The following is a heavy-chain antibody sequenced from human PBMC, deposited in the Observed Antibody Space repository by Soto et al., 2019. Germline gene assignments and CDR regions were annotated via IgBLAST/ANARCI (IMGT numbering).Heavy chain of an antibody. Sequence: GGSLRLSCAASGFTFSNAWMSWVRQAPGKGLEWVGRIKSKTDGGTTDYAAPVKGRFTISRDDSKNTLYLQMNSLKTEDTAVYYCTAAGTTGYYYYYMDVWGKGTTVTVSS. CDR1: GFTFSNAW. CDR3: TAAGTTGYYYYYMDV. CDR2: IKSKTDGGTT. J-gene: IGHJ6*03. D-gene: IGHD4-17*01. V-gene: IGHV3-15*01.